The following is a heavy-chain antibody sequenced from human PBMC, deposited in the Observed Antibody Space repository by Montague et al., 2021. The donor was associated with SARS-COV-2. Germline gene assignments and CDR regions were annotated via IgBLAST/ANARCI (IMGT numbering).Heavy chain of an antibody. CDR2: INHTGSA. D-gene: IGHD3-3*01. CDR1: SGSFIYFY. CDR3: ARGQVTISGVLIFIPAAGHLDG. V-gene: IGHV4-34*01. J-gene: IGHJ3*01. Sequence: SETLSLTCAVYSGSFIYFYWTWIRQSPGKGVSLIGEINHTGSATYNPACKGRVTLSRDTSKNQLCLKLQPVTPADTAVYYCARGQVTISGVLIFIPAAGHLDGWGQGTSVTVSS.